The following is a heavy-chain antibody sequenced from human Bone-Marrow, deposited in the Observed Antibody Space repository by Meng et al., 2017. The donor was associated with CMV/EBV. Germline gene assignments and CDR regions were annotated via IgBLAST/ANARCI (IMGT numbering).Heavy chain of an antibody. Sequence: GSLRLSCTVSGGSISNSYWNWIRQPPGKGLEWIGYIYYTGKTNYNPSLKSRVSISLDTSKKQFSLKLRSPTASDTAVYYCARAAPWEYYHGMDGWGQGTTVTVSS. D-gene: IGHD1-26*01. CDR1: GGSISNSY. CDR3: ARAAPWEYYHGMDG. J-gene: IGHJ6*02. V-gene: IGHV4-59*01. CDR2: IYYTGKT.